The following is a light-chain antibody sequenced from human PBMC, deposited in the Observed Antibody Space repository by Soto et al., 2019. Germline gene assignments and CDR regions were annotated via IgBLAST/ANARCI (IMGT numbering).Light chain of an antibody. CDR2: AAS. V-gene: IGKV1-12*01. CDR1: QGISNW. Sequence: DIQMTQSPSSVSASVGDRVTITCRASQGISNWLAWYQQQPGKAPKLLIHAASHLQSGVPSRFSGSGYGTDFTLTISSLQPEDFATYYCQQANSFPLTFGGGTNIEI. J-gene: IGKJ4*01. CDR3: QQANSFPLT.